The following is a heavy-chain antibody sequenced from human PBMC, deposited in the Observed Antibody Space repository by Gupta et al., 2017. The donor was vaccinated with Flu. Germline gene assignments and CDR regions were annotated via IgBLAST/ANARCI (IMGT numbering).Heavy chain of an antibody. V-gene: IGHV4-4*07. Sequence: QVQLQESGPGLVKPSETLSLTCTVSGGSISSYFWSWIRQPAGKGLEWIGHIYTTGSTSYNPSLRSRVTMSLDTSKSQFSLKLSSVTAADTAVYYCARDNSNYDAANWFDPWGQGTLVTVSS. CDR3: ARDNSNYDAANWFDP. CDR2: IYTTGST. CDR1: GGSISSYF. J-gene: IGHJ5*02. D-gene: IGHD4-11*01.